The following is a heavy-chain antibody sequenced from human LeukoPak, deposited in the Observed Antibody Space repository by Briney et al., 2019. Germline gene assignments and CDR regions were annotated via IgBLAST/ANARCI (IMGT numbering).Heavy chain of an antibody. CDR1: GFNRQS. J-gene: IGHJ4*02. V-gene: IGHV3-23*01. CDR3: ARDVGLIMFDL. D-gene: IGHD1-26*01. Sequence: GGSRRSSFEAPGFNRQSHELGPPGSREGARMGLNYADSVKGRFTISRDNSKSTLFLQMNRVRGEDTAKYFCARDVGLIMFDLWGQGTLVTVSS.